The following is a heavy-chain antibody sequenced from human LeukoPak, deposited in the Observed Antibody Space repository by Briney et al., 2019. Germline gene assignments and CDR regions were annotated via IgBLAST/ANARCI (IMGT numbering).Heavy chain of an antibody. CDR3: ARAGGYDILTGYYKVGWFDP. D-gene: IGHD3-9*01. CDR1: GGSISSGSYY. Sequence: SQTLSLTCTVSGGSISSGSYYWSWIRQPAGKGLEWIGRIYTSGSTTYNPSLKSRVTISVDTSKNQFSLKLSSVTAADTAVYYCARAGGYDILTGYYKVGWFDPWGQGTLVTVSS. J-gene: IGHJ5*02. V-gene: IGHV4-61*02. CDR2: IYTSGST.